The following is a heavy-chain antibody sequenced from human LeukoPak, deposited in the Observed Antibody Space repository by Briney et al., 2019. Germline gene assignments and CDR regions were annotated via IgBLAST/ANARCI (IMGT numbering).Heavy chain of an antibody. V-gene: IGHV4-34*01. J-gene: IGHJ4*02. CDR1: GGSFSGYY. CDR3: ARERIQLWYYFDY. Sequence: SETLSLTCAVYGGSFSGYYWSWIRQPPGKGLEWIGEINHSGSTNYNPSLKSRVTVSVDTSKNQFSLKLSSVTAADTAVYYCARERIQLWYYFDYWGQGTLVTVSS. CDR2: INHSGST. D-gene: IGHD5-18*01.